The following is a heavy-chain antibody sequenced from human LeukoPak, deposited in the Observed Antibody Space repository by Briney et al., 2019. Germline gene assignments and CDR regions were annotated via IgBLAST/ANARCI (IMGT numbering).Heavy chain of an antibody. CDR3: ARGVDWGCSGGSCYSRQAPYYFDY. V-gene: IGHV4-59*01. J-gene: IGHJ4*02. CDR1: GGSISSYY. D-gene: IGHD2-15*01. Sequence: KASETLSLTCTVSGGSISSYYWSWIRQPPGKGLEWIGYIYYSGSTNYNPSLKSRVTISVDTSKNQFSLKLSSVTAADTAVYYCARGVDWGCSGGSCYSRQAPYYFDYWGQGTLVTVSS. CDR2: IYYSGST.